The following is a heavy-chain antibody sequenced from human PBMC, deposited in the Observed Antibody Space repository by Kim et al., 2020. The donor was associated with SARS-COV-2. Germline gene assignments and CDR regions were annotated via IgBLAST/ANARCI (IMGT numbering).Heavy chain of an antibody. V-gene: IGHV6-1*01. J-gene: IGHJ4*02. CDR3: ARGSHAAGLAY. Sequence: SQTLSLTCGISGDSVNSGVWNWIRQSPSRGLVWLGRTYYDSKWYYDYALSVRSRITINADTSKNQFYLQLKSVTPDDTAVYLCARGSHAAGLAYWGQGTL. CDR1: GDSVNSGV. CDR2: TYYDSKWYY.